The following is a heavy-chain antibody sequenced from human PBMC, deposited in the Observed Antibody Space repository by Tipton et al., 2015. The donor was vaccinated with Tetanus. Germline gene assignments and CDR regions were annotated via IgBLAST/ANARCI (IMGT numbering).Heavy chain of an antibody. Sequence: QVQLVQSGAEVKEPGASVKVSCKASGYNFVNFGISWVRQAPGQGLEWMGWISAYNGKTKYAQRLQGRVTMTTDRSASTAYMDLRRLRSDDTAVYYCARVQEHRIYYYGMDVCGQGTTVTVSS. V-gene: IGHV1-18*01. D-gene: IGHD2-21*01. CDR1: GYNFVNFG. J-gene: IGHJ6*02. CDR2: ISAYNGKT. CDR3: ARVQEHRIYYYGMDV.